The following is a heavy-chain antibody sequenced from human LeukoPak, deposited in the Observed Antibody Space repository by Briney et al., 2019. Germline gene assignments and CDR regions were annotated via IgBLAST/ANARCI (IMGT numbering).Heavy chain of an antibody. Sequence: ASVKVSCKASGYTFTGYYMHWVRQAPGHGLEWMGWINPNSGGTNYAQKFQGRVTMTRDTSISTAYMELSRLRSDDTAVYYCARDAIAAARSKQRNWFDPWGQGTLVTVSS. V-gene: IGHV1-2*02. CDR1: GYTFTGYY. D-gene: IGHD6-13*01. CDR2: INPNSGGT. J-gene: IGHJ5*02. CDR3: ARDAIAAARSKQRNWFDP.